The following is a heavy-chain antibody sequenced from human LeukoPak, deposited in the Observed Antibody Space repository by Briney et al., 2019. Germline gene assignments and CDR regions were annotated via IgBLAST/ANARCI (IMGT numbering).Heavy chain of an antibody. CDR2: ISYDGSSR. CDR1: VFTFSSHA. Sequence: PGRSLRLSRAAPVFTFSSHARHGVRQAPCKGLEWVAVISYDGSSRYYADCVKGRFPVSRDNSKNTQYLQMNSLRAEDTAVYYCARNDYAKYYFDYWGQGTLVTVSS. J-gene: IGHJ4*02. CDR3: ARNDYAKYYFDY. D-gene: IGHD2-2*01. V-gene: IGHV3-30-3*01.